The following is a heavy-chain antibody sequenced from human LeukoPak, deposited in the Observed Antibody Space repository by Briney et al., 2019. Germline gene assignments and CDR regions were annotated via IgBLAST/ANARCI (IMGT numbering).Heavy chain of an antibody. Sequence: KDGKSLKISCKVSGYRFTTYWIAWVHQMPGKGLDFMGIILPDDSDTRYSPSFRGQVTISVDKSINTAYLQWDSLKASDTAMYYCARQGAGASHYDDTGLPRGAFDVWGQGTMLTVSS. V-gene: IGHV5-51*07. CDR2: ILPDDSDT. J-gene: IGHJ3*01. CDR3: ARQGAGASHYDDTGLPRGAFDV. CDR1: GYRFTTYW. D-gene: IGHD3-22*01.